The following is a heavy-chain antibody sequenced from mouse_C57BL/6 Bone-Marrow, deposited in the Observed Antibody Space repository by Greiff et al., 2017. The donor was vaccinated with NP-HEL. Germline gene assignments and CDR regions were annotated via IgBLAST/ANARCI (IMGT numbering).Heavy chain of an antibody. CDR3: ARHKPPYYGSSYNPFAY. CDR1: GFTFSSYG. V-gene: IGHV5-6*02. CDR2: ISSGGSYT. Sequence: EVKLVESGGDLVKPGGSLKLSCAASGFTFSSYGMSWVRQTPDKRLEWVATISSGGSYTYYPDSVKGRFTISRDNAKNTLYLQMSSLKSEDTAMYYCARHKPPYYGSSYNPFAYWGQGTLVTVSA. D-gene: IGHD1-1*01. J-gene: IGHJ3*01.